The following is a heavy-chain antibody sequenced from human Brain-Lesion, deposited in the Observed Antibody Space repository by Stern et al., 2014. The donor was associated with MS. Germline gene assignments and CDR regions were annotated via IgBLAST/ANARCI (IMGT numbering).Heavy chain of an antibody. J-gene: IGHJ6*02. CDR2: IKEDGTEK. V-gene: IGHV3-7*01. Sequence: VQLVEPGGGLVQPGGALTISCTAAGFTFGNYWMTWVRQAPGKGLEWGANIKEDGTEKNYVDSVKGRFTISRDNARNSLYLQMNSLRVEDTALYYCARVYNTIYGIVTQRGSGMDVWGQGTTVIVSS. D-gene: IGHD3-3*01. CDR1: GFTFGNYW. CDR3: ARVYNTIYGIVTQRGSGMDV.